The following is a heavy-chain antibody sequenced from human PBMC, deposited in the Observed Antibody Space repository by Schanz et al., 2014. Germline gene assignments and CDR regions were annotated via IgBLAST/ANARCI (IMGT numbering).Heavy chain of an antibody. J-gene: IGHJ4*02. V-gene: IGHV3-21*04. CDR2: ISSSGSYI. Sequence: EVQLVESGGGLVQPGGSLRLSCAASGFTFSSYAMSWVRQAPGKGLEWVSSISSSGSYIHYADSVKGRFTISRDNAKNTLYLQMNSLRAEDTAVYYCAKDPSHGDYDYYFDYWGQGTLVTVSS. D-gene: IGHD3-22*01. CDR3: AKDPSHGDYDYYFDY. CDR1: GFTFSSYA.